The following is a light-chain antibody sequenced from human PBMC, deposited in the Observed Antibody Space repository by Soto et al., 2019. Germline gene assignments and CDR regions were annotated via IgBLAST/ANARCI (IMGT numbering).Light chain of an antibody. Sequence: HSALTQTRSVSGSPGQSVTISCTGTSSDVGGHNYVSWYQQHPGKAPQLMIYDVTKRPSGVPDRFSGSKSGSTASLTISGLQAEDEADYYCCSYAGSYTYVFGTGTKLTVL. CDR2: DVT. CDR1: SSDVGGHNY. CDR3: CSYAGSYTYV. V-gene: IGLV2-11*01. J-gene: IGLJ1*01.